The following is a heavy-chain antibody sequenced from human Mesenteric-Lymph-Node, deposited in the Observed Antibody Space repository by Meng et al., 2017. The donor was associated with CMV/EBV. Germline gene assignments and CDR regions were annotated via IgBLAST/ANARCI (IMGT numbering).Heavy chain of an antibody. CDR3: PRGNVDNWHDVDNWFDP. J-gene: IGHJ5*02. D-gene: IGHD1-20*01. Sequence: GSLRLSCPGSGGSISSSSYYWGWIRQPPGKGREWIGSIYYSGSTYYNPCLKSRVTIAVDTSKTQFSLKLSSVTAAGTAVYYCPRGNVDNWHDVDNWFDPWGQGTLVTVSS. CDR2: IYYSGST. CDR1: GGSISSSSYY. V-gene: IGHV4-39*07.